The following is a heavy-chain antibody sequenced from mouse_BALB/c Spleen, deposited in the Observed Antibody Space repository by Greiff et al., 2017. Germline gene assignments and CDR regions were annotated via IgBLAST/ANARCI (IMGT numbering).Heavy chain of an antibody. CDR1: GFTFNTNA. V-gene: IGHV10S3*01. J-gene: IGHJ2*01. Sequence: EVKLVETGGGLVQPKGSLKLSCAASGFTFNTNAMNWVRQAPGKGLEWVARIRSKSNNYATYYADSVKDRFTISRDDSQSMLYLQMNNLKTEDTAMYYCVGWAFDYWGQGTTLTVSS. CDR3: VGWAFDY. D-gene: IGHD3-2*02. CDR2: IRSKSNNYAT.